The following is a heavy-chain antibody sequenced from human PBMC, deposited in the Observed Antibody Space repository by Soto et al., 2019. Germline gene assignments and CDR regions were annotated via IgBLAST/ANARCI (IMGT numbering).Heavy chain of an antibody. J-gene: IGHJ4*02. D-gene: IGHD3-9*01. CDR2: IYYSGST. CDR1: GGSISSGGHY. V-gene: IGHV4-31*03. CDR3: AREVAQSILTGYYIDY. Sequence: PSETLSLTCTVSGGSISSGGHYWSWIRQHPGKGLEWIGYIYYSGSTYYNPSLKSRVTISVDTSKNQFSLKLSSVTAADTAVYYCAREVAQSILTGYYIDYWGQGTLVTVSS.